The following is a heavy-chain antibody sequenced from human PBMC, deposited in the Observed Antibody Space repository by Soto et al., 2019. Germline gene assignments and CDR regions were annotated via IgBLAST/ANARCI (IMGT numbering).Heavy chain of an antibody. Sequence: ESGGGVVQPGRSLRLSCAASGFTFSSYGMHWVRQAPGKGLEWVAVISYDGSNKCYADSVKGRFTISRDNSKNTLYLQMNSLRAEDTAVYYCAKDQLRGVRGVITYYYGMDVWGQGTTVTVSS. CDR3: AKDQLRGVRGVITYYYGMDV. J-gene: IGHJ6*02. V-gene: IGHV3-30*18. D-gene: IGHD3-10*01. CDR2: ISYDGSNK. CDR1: GFTFSSYG.